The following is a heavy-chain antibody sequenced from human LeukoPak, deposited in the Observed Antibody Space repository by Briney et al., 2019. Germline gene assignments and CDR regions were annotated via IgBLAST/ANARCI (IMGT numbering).Heavy chain of an antibody. J-gene: IGHJ3*02. CDR1: GFTFSIYW. D-gene: IGHD6-19*01. Sequence: PGGSLTLSCAASGFTFSIYWMHWARHAPGKGLVWVSRINSDGSSTSYADSVNGPFTISRDNARNTQYLQMNSLRAEDTAVYYCARGSSGWYLDAFDIWGQGTMVTVSS. CDR3: ARGSSGWYLDAFDI. CDR2: INSDGSST. V-gene: IGHV3-74*01.